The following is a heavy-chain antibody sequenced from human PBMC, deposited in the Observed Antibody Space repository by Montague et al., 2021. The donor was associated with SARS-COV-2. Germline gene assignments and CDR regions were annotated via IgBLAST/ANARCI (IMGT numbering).Heavy chain of an antibody. CDR3: ARIVSLVVPGDIPMMYYYGVDV. CDR2: IDWDNDK. V-gene: IGHV2-70*11. D-gene: IGHD2-2*01. J-gene: IGHJ6*02. CDR1: GFSLSTSGMS. Sequence: PALVKPTQTLTLTCTFSGFSLSTSGMSVTWIRQPPGKALEWLARIDWDNDKYYSTSLKTRLTISKDTSKNQVVLTVTNVDPFDTATYYCARIVSLVVPGDIPMMYYYGVDVWGQGTTVIVSS.